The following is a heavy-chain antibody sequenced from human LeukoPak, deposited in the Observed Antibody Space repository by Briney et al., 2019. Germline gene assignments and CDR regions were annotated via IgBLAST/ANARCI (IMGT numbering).Heavy chain of an antibody. CDR3: ARQLGYCSAGTCYFDS. CDR1: GFTFNIYA. V-gene: IGHV3-23*05. CDR2: IASGRSP. Sequence: GGSLRLSCAASGFTFNIYAMAWVRQAPGKGLEWVSSIASGRSPSYADSVKGRLTLSRDNAKNTLCLQMDNLSAADTAIYYCARQLGYCSAGTCYFDSWGQGTLVAVSS. J-gene: IGHJ4*02. D-gene: IGHD2-15*01.